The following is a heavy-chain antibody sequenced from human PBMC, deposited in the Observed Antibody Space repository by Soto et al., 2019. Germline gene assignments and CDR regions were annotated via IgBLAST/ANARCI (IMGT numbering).Heavy chain of an antibody. Sequence: VQLVESGGGLVQPGGSLRLSCAASGFTFSSYSMNWVRQAPGKGLEWVAYISSSSTINYADSVKGQFTISRDNAKNSLYLQMNSLRDEDTAVYYCASDMGSRFYYYGMDVWGQGTTVTVSS. CDR1: GFTFSSYS. J-gene: IGHJ6*02. V-gene: IGHV3-48*02. CDR2: ISSSSTI. D-gene: IGHD2-15*01. CDR3: ASDMGSRFYYYGMDV.